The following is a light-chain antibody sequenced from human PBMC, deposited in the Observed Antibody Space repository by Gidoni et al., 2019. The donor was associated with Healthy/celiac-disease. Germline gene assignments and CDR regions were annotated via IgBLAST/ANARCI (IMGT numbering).Light chain of an antibody. V-gene: IGKV3-11*01. CDR3: QQRSNLCS. Sequence: EIVLTQSPATLSLSPGERATLSCRASQSVSSYLAWYQHKIWPGFCWYQAPRLLIYDASNRATGIPARFSGSGSGTDFTLTISSLEPEDFAVYYCQQRSNLCSFGQGTKLEIK. CDR1: QSVSSY. CDR2: DAS. J-gene: IGKJ2*04.